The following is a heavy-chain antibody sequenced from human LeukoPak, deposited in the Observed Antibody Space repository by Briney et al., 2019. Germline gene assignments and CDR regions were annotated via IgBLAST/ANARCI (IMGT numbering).Heavy chain of an antibody. J-gene: IGHJ4*02. D-gene: IGHD6-6*01. CDR3: ARDQRYSSSPVGEYYFDY. CDR2: MNPNSGNT. CDR1: GYTFTSYD. Sequence: GASVKVSCKASGYTFTSYDINWVRQATGQGLEWMGWMNPNSGNTGYAQKFQGRVTMTRDTSISTAYMELSRLRSDDTAVYYCARDQRYSSSPVGEYYFDYWGQGTLVTVSS. V-gene: IGHV1-8*01.